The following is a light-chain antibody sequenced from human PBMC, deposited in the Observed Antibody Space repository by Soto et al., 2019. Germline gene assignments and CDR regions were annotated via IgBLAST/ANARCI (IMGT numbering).Light chain of an antibody. CDR3: QSYDSSPSAVV. CDR1: SSNIGAGYD. V-gene: IGLV1-40*01. J-gene: IGLJ2*01. Sequence: QSALTQPPSVSGAPGQRVTISCTGSSSNIGAGYDVHWYQQLPGTAPKLLIYGNSNRPSGVPDRFSGSKSGTSASLAITGLQAEDEADYYCQSYDSSPSAVVFGGGTKVTVL. CDR2: GNS.